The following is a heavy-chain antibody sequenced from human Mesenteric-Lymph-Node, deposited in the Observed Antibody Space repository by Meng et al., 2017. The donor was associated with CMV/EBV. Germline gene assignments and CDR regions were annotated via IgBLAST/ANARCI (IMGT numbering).Heavy chain of an antibody. V-gene: IGHV1-2*02. J-gene: IGHJ6*02. CDR3: ARGFLEWHGDYHYGMDV. D-gene: IGHD3-3*01. CDR1: GYTFTNYV. CDR2: INPTSGAT. Sequence: ASVKVSCKASGYTFTNYVIHWVRQAPGQGLEWMGWINPTSGATNYARKFQGRVTMTRDTSINTAYMEMTRLRSDDTAVYYCARGFLEWHGDYHYGMDVWGQGTTVTVSS.